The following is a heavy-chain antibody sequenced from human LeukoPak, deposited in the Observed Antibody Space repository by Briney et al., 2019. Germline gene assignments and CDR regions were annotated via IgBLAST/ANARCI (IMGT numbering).Heavy chain of an antibody. Sequence: SQTLSLTCAISGDSVSSNNAAWNWIRQSPSRGLEWLGRTYFRSKWYNDYVVSVKSRIRIKADTSKNQFSLKLNSVTPEDTAVYYCAKGWGFDCWGQGTLVTVSS. D-gene: IGHD7-27*01. V-gene: IGHV6-1*01. CDR2: TYFRSKWYN. J-gene: IGHJ4*02. CDR1: GDSVSSNNAA. CDR3: AKGWGFDC.